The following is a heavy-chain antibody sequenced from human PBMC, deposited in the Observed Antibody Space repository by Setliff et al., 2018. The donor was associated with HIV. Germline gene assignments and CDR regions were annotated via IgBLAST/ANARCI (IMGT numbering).Heavy chain of an antibody. CDR1: GFTFNMYA. Sequence: PGGSLRLSCAASGFTFNMYAMHWVRQAPGKGLEWVAVISYDGSNKYYADSAEGRLTISRDNSKNSLYLQMSSLRAEDTAIYYCASYLFGVDDLDVWGKGTTVTVSS. D-gene: IGHD3-3*01. V-gene: IGHV3-30*04. CDR3: ASYLFGVDDLDV. J-gene: IGHJ6*04. CDR2: ISYDGSNK.